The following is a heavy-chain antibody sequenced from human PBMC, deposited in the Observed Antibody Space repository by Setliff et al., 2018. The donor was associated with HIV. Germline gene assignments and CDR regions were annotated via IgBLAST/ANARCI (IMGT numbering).Heavy chain of an antibody. CDR2: INPNSGGT. J-gene: IGHJ5*02. D-gene: IGHD6-19*01. CDR3: ARDQRYAMAGRPSCFDP. V-gene: IGHV1-2*02. CDR1: GYTFAGYY. Sequence: ASVKVSCKASGYTFAGYYIHWVRQAPGQGLEWMGWINPNSGGTNYVQKFQGRVTMTRDTSSSTAYMELSRLTSDDMAVYYCARDQRYAMAGRPSCFDPWGQGTLVTVSS.